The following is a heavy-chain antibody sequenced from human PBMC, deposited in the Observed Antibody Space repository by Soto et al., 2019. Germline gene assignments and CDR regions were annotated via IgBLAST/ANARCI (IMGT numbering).Heavy chain of an antibody. CDR2: INPSGGST. V-gene: IGHV1-46*03. CDR1: GYTFTSYY. CDR3: ARDGAVRLVAGAFDI. J-gene: IGHJ3*02. Sequence: GASVKVSCKASGYTFTSYYMHWVRQAPGQGLEWMGIINPSGGSTSYAQKFQGRVTMTRDTSTSTVYMELGSLRSEDTAVYYCARDGAVRLVAGAFDIWGQGTMVTVSS. D-gene: IGHD6-19*01.